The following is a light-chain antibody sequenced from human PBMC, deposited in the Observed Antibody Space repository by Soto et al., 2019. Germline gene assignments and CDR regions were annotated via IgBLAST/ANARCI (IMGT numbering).Light chain of an antibody. J-gene: IGLJ2*01. Sequence: QSVLTQSPSASASLGASVKLTCTLSSGHSSYAIAWHQQQPEKGPRYLMKLDSDGSHTKGDAIPDRFSGSSSGAERYLTISSLQYEDEAGYYCQTWGTGINVVFGGGTKLTVL. CDR2: LDSDGSH. V-gene: IGLV4-69*01. CDR1: SGHSSYA. CDR3: QTWGTGINVV.